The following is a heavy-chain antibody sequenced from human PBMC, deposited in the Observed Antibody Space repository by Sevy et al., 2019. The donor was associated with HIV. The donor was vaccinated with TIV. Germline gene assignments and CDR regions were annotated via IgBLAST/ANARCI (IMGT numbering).Heavy chain of an antibody. D-gene: IGHD2-15*01. CDR1: GYTFTSYG. V-gene: IGHV1-18*01. Sequence: ASVKVSCKASGYTFTSYGISWVRQAPGQGLEWMGWISAYNGNTNYAQKLQGRVTMTTDTSTSTANMELRSLRSDDTAVYYCARAAYCSGGSCYPFGFDPWGQRTLVTVSS. CDR3: ARAAYCSGGSCYPFGFDP. CDR2: ISAYNGNT. J-gene: IGHJ5*02.